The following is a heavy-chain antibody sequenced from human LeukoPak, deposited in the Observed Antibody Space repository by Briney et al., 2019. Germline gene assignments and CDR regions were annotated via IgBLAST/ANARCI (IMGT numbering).Heavy chain of an antibody. D-gene: IGHD3-16*02. Sequence: SETLSLTCTVSGGSISSYYWSWIRQPPGKGLEWIGYIYYSGSTNYNPSLKSRVTISVDTSKNQFSLKLSSVTAVDTAVYYCARLGDYVWGSYPVYGMDVWGQGTTVTVSS. CDR1: GGSISSYY. CDR3: ARLGDYVWGSYPVYGMDV. V-gene: IGHV4-59*08. J-gene: IGHJ6*02. CDR2: IYYSGST.